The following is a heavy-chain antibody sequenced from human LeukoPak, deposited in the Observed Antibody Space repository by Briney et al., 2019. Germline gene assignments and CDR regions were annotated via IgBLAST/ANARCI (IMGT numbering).Heavy chain of an antibody. CDR3: ARATTTITMVRGAAGY. CDR2: ISYEGSNK. Sequence: PGGSLRLSCSASGFTFSSYAMHWVRQAPGKGREWVAVISYEGSNKYYADSVKGRFTISRDNSKNTLYLQMNSLRAEDTAVYYCARATTTITMVRGAAGYWGQGTLATVSS. J-gene: IGHJ4*02. D-gene: IGHD3-10*01. V-gene: IGHV3-30*01. CDR1: GFTFSSYA.